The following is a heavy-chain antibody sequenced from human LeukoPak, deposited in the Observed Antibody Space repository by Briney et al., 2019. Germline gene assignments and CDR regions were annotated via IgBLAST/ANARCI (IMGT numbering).Heavy chain of an antibody. D-gene: IGHD2-2*01. V-gene: IGHV1-69*13. CDR3: ARGSWQDIVVVPQYYYGMDV. Sequence: SVKVSCKASGYSFSTYPINWVRQAPGHGLEWMGGIIPIFGTANYAQKFQGRVTITADESTSTAYMELSSLRSEDTAVYYCARGSWQDIVVVPQYYYGMDVWGQGTTVTVSS. CDR1: GYSFSTYP. CDR2: IIPIFGTA. J-gene: IGHJ6*02.